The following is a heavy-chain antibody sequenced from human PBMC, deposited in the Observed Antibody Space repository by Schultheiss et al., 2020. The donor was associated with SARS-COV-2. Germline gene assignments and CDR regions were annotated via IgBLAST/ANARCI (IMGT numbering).Heavy chain of an antibody. CDR3: AHNYRGYSYGYGAFDI. CDR1: GFSLSTSGVG. CDR2: IYWDDDK. V-gene: IGHV2-5*02. D-gene: IGHD5-18*01. J-gene: IGHJ3*02. Sequence: SGPTLVKPTQTLTLTCTFSGFSLSTSGVGVGWIRQPPGKALEWLALIYWDDDKRYSPSLKSRFTITKDTSKNQVVLTMTNMDPVDTATYYCAHNYRGYSYGYGAFDIWGQGTMVTVSS.